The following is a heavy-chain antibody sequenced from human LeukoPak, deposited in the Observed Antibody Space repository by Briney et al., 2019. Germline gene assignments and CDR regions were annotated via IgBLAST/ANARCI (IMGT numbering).Heavy chain of an antibody. D-gene: IGHD4-23*01. CDR3: ARDYGGNPYYFDY. Sequence: SETLSLTCTVSGYSISSGYYWGWIRQPPGKGLEWIGSIYHSGSTYYNPSLKSRVTISVDTSKNQFSLKLSSVTAADTAVYYCARDYGGNPYYFDYWGQGTLVTVSS. CDR2: IYHSGST. J-gene: IGHJ4*02. CDR1: GYSISSGYY. V-gene: IGHV4-38-2*02.